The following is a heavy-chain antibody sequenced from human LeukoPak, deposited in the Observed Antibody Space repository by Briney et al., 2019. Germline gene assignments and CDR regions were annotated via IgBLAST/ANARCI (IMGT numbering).Heavy chain of an antibody. CDR1: GGSISSYY. Sequence: SETLSLTCTVSGGSISSYYWNWIRQPAGKGLEWISRIYTSGSTNYIPSLWSRVTMSVDTSKNQFSLKLSSVTAADTAVYYCARDSGLERLGPHFDYWGQGTLVTVSS. J-gene: IGHJ4*02. D-gene: IGHD1-1*01. CDR2: IYTSGST. CDR3: ARDSGLERLGPHFDY. V-gene: IGHV4-4*07.